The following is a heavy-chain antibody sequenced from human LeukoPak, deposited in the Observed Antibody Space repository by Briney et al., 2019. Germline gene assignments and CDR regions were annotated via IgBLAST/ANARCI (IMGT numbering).Heavy chain of an antibody. V-gene: IGHV3-15*01. CDR2: IKSKTDGGTT. CDR3: TTAHYDFWSGYYLS. Sequence: GGSLRLSCAASGFTFSNAWMSWVRQAPGKGLEWVGRIKSKTDGGTTDYAAPVKGRFTISRDDSKNTLYLQMNSLKTEDTAVYYCTTAHYDFWSGYYLSWGQGTLVTVSS. D-gene: IGHD3-3*01. CDR1: GFTFSNAW. J-gene: IGHJ5*02.